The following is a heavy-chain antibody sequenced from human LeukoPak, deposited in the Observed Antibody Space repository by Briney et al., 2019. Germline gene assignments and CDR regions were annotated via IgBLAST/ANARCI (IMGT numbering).Heavy chain of an antibody. J-gene: IGHJ4*02. D-gene: IGHD5-18*01. Sequence: SETLSLTCAVYGGSFSGYYWSWIRQPPGKGLEWIGEINHSGSTNYNPSLKSRVTISVNTSKNQFSLKLSSVTAADTAAYYCARHRRGGYSYGERRNYYYFDYWGQGTLVTVSS. V-gene: IGHV4-34*01. CDR3: ARHRRGGYSYGERRNYYYFDY. CDR1: GGSFSGYY. CDR2: INHSGST.